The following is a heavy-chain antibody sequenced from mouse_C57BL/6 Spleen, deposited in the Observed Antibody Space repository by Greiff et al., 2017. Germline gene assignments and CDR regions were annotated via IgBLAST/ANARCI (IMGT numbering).Heavy chain of an antibody. Sequence: QVQLQQPGAELVKPGASVKLSCKASGYTFTSYWMHWVKQRPGQGLEWIGMIHPNSGSTNYNEKFKSKATLTVDKSSSTAYRQLSSLTSEDSAVYYCARSPIYYGNEGFAYWGQGTLVTVSA. J-gene: IGHJ3*01. CDR3: ARSPIYYGNEGFAY. CDR2: IHPNSGST. V-gene: IGHV1-64*01. D-gene: IGHD2-1*01. CDR1: GYTFTSYW.